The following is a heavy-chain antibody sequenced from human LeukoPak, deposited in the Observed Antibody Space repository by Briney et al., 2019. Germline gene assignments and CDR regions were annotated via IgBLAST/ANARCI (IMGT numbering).Heavy chain of an antibody. J-gene: IGHJ4*02. CDR2: IRHDGSNK. CDR1: GFTFSSYG. V-gene: IGHV3-30*02. D-gene: IGHD3-22*01. CDR3: AKARGPHYDRSGSYNTFDY. Sequence: GGSLRLSCAASGFTFSSYGMHWVRQVPGKGLEWVAFIRHDGSNKYYADSVKGQFTISRDNSMNTLYLQVNSLRAEDTAVYYCAKARGPHYDRSGSYNTFDYWGQGTLVTVSS.